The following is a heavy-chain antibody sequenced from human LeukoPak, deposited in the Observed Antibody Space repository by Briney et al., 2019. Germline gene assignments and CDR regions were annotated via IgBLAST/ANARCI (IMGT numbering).Heavy chain of an antibody. CDR1: GGTFSSYA. CDR3: ATAPREYYYDSSGYPGAFDI. D-gene: IGHD3-22*01. Sequence: SVKVSCKASGGTFSSYAISWVRQAPGQGLEWMGGIIPIFGTANYAQKFQGRVTMTEDTSTDTAYMELSSLRSEDTAVYYCATAPREYYYDSSGYPGAFDIWGQGTMVTVSS. J-gene: IGHJ3*02. CDR2: IIPIFGTA. V-gene: IGHV1-69*06.